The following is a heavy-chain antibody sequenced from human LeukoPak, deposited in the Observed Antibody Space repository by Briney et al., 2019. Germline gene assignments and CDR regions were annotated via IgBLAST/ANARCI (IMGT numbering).Heavy chain of an antibody. J-gene: IGHJ6*04. V-gene: IGHV3-48*03. CDR1: GFPFSSYE. CDR2: ISSSGSTI. Sequence: PGGSLRLSCAASGFPFSSYEMNWVRQAPGEGLEWVSYISSSGSTIYYADSVKGRFTISRDNAKNSLYLQMNSLRAEDTAVYYCAELGITMIGGVWGKGTTVTISS. D-gene: IGHD3-10*02. CDR3: AELGITMIGGV.